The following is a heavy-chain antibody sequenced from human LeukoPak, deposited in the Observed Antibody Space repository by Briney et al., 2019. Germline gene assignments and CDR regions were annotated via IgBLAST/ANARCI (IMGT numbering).Heavy chain of an antibody. CDR3: VKDYSTIAAAANPLFDY. J-gene: IGHJ4*02. Sequence: GSLILSCAASGFTFSSYAVTWVRQAPGKGLEWVSGLTGSGDTTFYADSVKGRFTISGDNSKNTLYLQMHSLRAEDTAVYYCVKDYSTIAAAANPLFDYWGQGALVTVSS. CDR2: LTGSGDTT. V-gene: IGHV3-23*01. D-gene: IGHD6-13*01. CDR1: GFTFSSYA.